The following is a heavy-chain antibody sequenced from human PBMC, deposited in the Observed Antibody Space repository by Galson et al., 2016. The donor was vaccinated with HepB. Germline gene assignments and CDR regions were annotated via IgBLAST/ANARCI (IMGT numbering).Heavy chain of an antibody. J-gene: IGHJ3*02. CDR3: ARRFSPHVVDI. D-gene: IGHD2/OR15-2a*01. CDR2: ITTTSSAT. CDR1: GFTFSSYA. V-gene: IGHV3-48*04. Sequence: SLRLSCAASGFTFSSYAMNWVRQAPGQGLEWLSFITTTSSATFYADSVTGRFTISRDNAKNSLYLQMNSLRAEDTAVYYCARRFSPHVVDIWGQGTMVTVSS.